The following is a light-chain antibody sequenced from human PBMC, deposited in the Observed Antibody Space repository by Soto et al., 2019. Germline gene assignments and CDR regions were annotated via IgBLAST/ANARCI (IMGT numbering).Light chain of an antibody. CDR1: SSNIGSPYD. Sequence: QSVLTQPPSVSGAPGQRVTISCTGSSSNIGSPYDVHWYQQLPGTAPKLLIYGNSNRPSGVPDRFSGSKSATSASLAITGLQAEDEADYYCQSYDSSLSVVVFGGGTKVTVL. J-gene: IGLJ2*01. CDR2: GNS. CDR3: QSYDSSLSVVV. V-gene: IGLV1-40*01.